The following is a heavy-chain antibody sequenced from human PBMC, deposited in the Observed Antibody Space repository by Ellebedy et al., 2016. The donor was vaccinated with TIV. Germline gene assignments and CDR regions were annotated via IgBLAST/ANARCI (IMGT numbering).Heavy chain of an antibody. D-gene: IGHD2-8*01. CDR3: ARTFSPHCSSGVCYMAYYFDY. V-gene: IGHV4-39*01. CDR1: GGSINSNISS. Sequence: MPSETLSLTCTVSGGSINSNISSWGWIRQPPGKGLEWIGSIYYSGNTYFNPSLKSRVTISVDTSKNQLSLRLSSVTAADTAVYYCARTFSPHCSSGVCYMAYYFDYWGQGTLVTVSS. CDR2: IYYSGNT. J-gene: IGHJ4*02.